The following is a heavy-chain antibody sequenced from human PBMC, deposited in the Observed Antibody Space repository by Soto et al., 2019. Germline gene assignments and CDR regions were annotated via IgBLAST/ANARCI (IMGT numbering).Heavy chain of an antibody. Sequence: SETLSLTCPVSGVSVSDYYWGCIRQPPGRGLEWIGYIYYNGNSNYNPSLKSRVTLSVDTSKNQFSLKMRSVTAADTAIYYCAKVIVLVPAASYGMDVWGLGTTVTVSS. V-gene: IGHV4-59*02. CDR2: IYYNGNS. CDR3: AKVIVLVPAASYGMDV. CDR1: GVSVSDYY. J-gene: IGHJ6*02. D-gene: IGHD2-2*01.